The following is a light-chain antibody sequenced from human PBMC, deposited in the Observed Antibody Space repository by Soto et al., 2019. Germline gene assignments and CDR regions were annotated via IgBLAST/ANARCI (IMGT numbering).Light chain of an antibody. CDR2: KAS. CDR1: QSIGDL. V-gene: IGKV1-5*03. J-gene: IGKJ1*01. CDR3: QHYSAFSVT. Sequence: DIQMTESPSTLSASVEDRATITCRASQSIGDLLAWYQQKLGEAPKVLSYKASYLESGVPSRFRGSGSGTDFTLTISSLKPEDLATYYCQHYSAFSVTFGQGTKVDI.